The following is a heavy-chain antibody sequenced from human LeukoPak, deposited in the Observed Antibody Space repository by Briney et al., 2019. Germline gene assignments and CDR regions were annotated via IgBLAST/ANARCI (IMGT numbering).Heavy chain of an antibody. Sequence: SETLSHTCGLYGHSLTNHFWMWIPQPPGKRLEWVGEVLHTGATNYHPSLKSRVTISVDTSKNQVFLKLTSVTAADTAVYYCARGPAAIHPWGPGTLVTVSS. V-gene: IGHV4-34*12. D-gene: IGHD2-2*01. CDR2: VLHTGAT. CDR3: ARGPAAIHP. J-gene: IGHJ5*02. CDR1: GHSLTNHF.